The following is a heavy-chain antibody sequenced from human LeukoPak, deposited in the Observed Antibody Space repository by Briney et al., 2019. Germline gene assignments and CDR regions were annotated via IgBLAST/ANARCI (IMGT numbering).Heavy chain of an antibody. D-gene: IGHD2-21*01. J-gene: IGHJ3*02. CDR3: AKTQPIVVVIGPFDAFDI. CDR2: IGGSGGST. V-gene: IGHV3-23*01. Sequence: GGSLRLSCAGSGSTFSNYAMSWVRQAPGKGLEWVSTIGGSGGSTYYADSVKGRFTISRDNAKNTLYLQMNSLRAEDTAVYYCAKTQPIVVVIGPFDAFDIWGQWTMVTLSS. CDR1: GSTFSNYA.